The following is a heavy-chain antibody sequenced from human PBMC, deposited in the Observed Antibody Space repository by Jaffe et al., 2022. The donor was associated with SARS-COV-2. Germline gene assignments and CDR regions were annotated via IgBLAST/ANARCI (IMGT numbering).Heavy chain of an antibody. J-gene: IGHJ6*02. D-gene: IGHD1-26*01. CDR3: ARRHGGVGPYYYGMDV. CDR2: IYYSGST. Sequence: QLQLQESGPGLVKPSETLSLTCTVSGGSISSSSYYWGWIRQPPGKGLEWIGSIYYSGSTYYNPSLKSRVTISVDTSKNQFSLKLSSVTAADTAVYYCARRHGGVGPYYYGMDVWGQGTTVTVSS. CDR1: GGSISSSSYY. V-gene: IGHV4-39*01.